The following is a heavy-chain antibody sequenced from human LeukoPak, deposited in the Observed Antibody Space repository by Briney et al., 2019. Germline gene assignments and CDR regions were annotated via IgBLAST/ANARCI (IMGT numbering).Heavy chain of an antibody. CDR3: AKEGRGIVVVITSAFDI. Sequence: LRLSCAASGFTFSSYAMSWVRQAPGKGLEWVSAISGSGGSTYYADSVKGRFTISRDNSKNTLNLQMNSLRAQVTAVYYCAKEGRGIVVVITSAFDICGQGTMVTVSS. V-gene: IGHV3-23*01. D-gene: IGHD3-22*01. CDR2: ISGSGGST. CDR1: GFTFSSYA. J-gene: IGHJ3*02.